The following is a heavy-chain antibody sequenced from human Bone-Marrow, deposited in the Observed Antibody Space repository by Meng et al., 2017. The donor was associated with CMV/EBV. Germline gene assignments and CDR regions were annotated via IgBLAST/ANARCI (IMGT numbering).Heavy chain of an antibody. CDR2: INSDGSGT. Sequence: SGFPFNSYWMHWVRQTPRQGLVWVSRINSDGSGTTYADSVKGRFTISRDNARDTLYLHMNSLRGEDTAVYYCAREAVAGTNDWFDPWGQGTLVTVSS. V-gene: IGHV3-74*01. CDR3: AREAVAGTNDWFDP. CDR1: GFPFNSYW. J-gene: IGHJ5*02. D-gene: IGHD6-19*01.